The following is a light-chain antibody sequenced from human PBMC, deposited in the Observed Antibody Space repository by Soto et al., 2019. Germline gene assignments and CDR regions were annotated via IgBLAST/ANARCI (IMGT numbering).Light chain of an antibody. CDR2: DAS. CDR1: QNVNSNF. Sequence: EIVLTQSPDTLSLSPGERATLSCRTSQNVNSNFLAWYQQKPGQAPRLLFYDASTRAAGVPDRFRGGGSGTDFTLTITRLEPEDFVIYYCQQYGRSPLLYAFGQGTRVGVK. V-gene: IGKV3-20*01. J-gene: IGKJ2*01. CDR3: QQYGRSPLLYA.